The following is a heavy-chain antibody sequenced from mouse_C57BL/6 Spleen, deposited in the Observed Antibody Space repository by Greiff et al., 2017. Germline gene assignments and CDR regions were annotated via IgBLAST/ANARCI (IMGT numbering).Heavy chain of an antibody. V-gene: IGHV2-2*01. Sequence: VQGVESGPGLVQPSQSLSITCTVSGFSLTSYGVHWVRQSPGKGLEWLGVIWSGGSTDYNAAFISRLSISKDNSKSQVFFKMNSLQADDTAIYYCARNWDEGYYYAMDYWGQGTSVTVSS. CDR1: GFSLTSYG. D-gene: IGHD4-1*01. CDR3: ARNWDEGYYYAMDY. J-gene: IGHJ4*01. CDR2: IWSGGST.